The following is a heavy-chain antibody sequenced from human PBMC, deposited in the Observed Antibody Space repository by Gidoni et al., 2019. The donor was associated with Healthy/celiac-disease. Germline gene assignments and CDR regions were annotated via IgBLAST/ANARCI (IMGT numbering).Heavy chain of an antibody. V-gene: IGHV1-46*01. CDR1: GYTFTSYS. CDR2: INPSGGST. CDR3: AGDSHRIAAAGGWFDP. Sequence: QVQLVQSGAEVKKPGASVKVSCKASGYTFTSYSMNWVRQAPGQGLEWKGIINPSGGSTSYEQKFQGRVTMTRDTSTSTVYMELSSLGSEDTAVYYCAGDSHRIAAAGGWFDPWGQGTLVTVSS. D-gene: IGHD6-13*01. J-gene: IGHJ5*02.